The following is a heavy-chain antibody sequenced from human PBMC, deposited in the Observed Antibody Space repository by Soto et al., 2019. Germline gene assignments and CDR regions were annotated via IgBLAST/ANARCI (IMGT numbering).Heavy chain of an antibody. J-gene: IGHJ4*02. CDR2: FSATDGSA. D-gene: IGHD6-19*01. CDR1: GFTFSTYA. V-gene: IGHV3-23*01. Sequence: EVQLLESGGGLIQPGGSLRLSCVASGFTFSTYAMTWVRQAPGKGLEGVSAFSATDGSAQYAKSVQGRFIISRDNSKNTLYLQMNSLSAEDTALYYCAKARQAVAGTGAFDSWGQGTLVTVSS. CDR3: AKARQAVAGTGAFDS.